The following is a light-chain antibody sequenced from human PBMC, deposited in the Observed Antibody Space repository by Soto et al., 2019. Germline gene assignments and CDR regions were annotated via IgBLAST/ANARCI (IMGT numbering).Light chain of an antibody. CDR1: QTISSW. CDR3: QHYNSYSEA. Sequence: DIQMTQSPSTLSGSAGERVTITCRAGQTISSWLAWYQQKPGKAPKLLIYKASTLKSGVPSRFSGSGSGTEFTLTISSLQPDDFATYYCQHYNSYSEAFGQGTKVEI. J-gene: IGKJ1*01. CDR2: KAS. V-gene: IGKV1-5*03.